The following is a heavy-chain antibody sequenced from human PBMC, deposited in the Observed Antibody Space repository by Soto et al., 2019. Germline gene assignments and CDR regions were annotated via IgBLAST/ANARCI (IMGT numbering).Heavy chain of an antibody. CDR2: VSHDGRNT. V-gene: IGHV3-30*18. Sequence: VQLVESGGGVVQPGRSLRLSCAASGFTFSDYAMHWVRQAPGKGLAWVAVVSHDGRNTQYADSVKGRFTISRDSSKNTVSLEMTSLRAEDTAVYYCAKGGRQWLVTSDFNYWGQGALVTVSS. CDR3: AKGGRQWLVTSDFNY. J-gene: IGHJ4*02. D-gene: IGHD6-19*01. CDR1: GFTFSDYA.